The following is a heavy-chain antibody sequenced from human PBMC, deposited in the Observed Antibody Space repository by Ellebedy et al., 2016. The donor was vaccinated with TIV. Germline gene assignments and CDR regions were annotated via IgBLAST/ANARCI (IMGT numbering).Heavy chain of an antibody. CDR3: VKGGWLDF. Sequence: GESLKISXVVSGFPFSTFEMSWVRQAPGKGLQWISFISPRDGTAHYAGSVQGRFTVSRDNYNNMLYLQLNNLRPEDTAIYHCVKGGWLDFWGPGTLVTVSS. D-gene: IGHD6-19*01. J-gene: IGHJ4*01. V-gene: IGHV3-23*01. CDR2: ISPRDGTA. CDR1: GFPFSTFE.